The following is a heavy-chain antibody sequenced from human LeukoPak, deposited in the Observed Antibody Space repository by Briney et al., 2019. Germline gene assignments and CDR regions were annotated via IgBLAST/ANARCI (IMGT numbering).Heavy chain of an antibody. V-gene: IGHV3-23*01. Sequence: GGSLRLSCAASGFTFSSYAMSWVRQAPGKGLEWVSAISGSGGSTYYADSVKGRFTISRDNSKNTLYLQMNSLRAEDTAVYYCAKDYDFYCGGDCYSGYWGQGTLVTVSS. CDR3: AKDYDFYCGGDCYSGY. J-gene: IGHJ4*02. D-gene: IGHD2-21*02. CDR1: GFTFSSYA. CDR2: ISGSGGST.